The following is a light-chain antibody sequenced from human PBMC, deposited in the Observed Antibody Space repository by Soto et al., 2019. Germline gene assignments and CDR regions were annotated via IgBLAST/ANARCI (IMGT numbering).Light chain of an antibody. CDR3: QKYNSAHFT. CDR1: XGISNY. CDR2: AAS. Sequence: DIQMTXXXXXXXXSVGDXVTXTCRXXXGISNYLAWYQQKPGKVPKLLIYAASTLQSGVPSRFSGSGSGTDFTLTISSLQPEDVATYYCQKYNSAHFTFGPGTKVDIK. J-gene: IGKJ3*01. V-gene: IGKV1-27*01.